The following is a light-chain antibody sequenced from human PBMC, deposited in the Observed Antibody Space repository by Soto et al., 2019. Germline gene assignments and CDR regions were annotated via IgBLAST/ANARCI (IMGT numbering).Light chain of an antibody. Sequence: DIQLPQSPSFLSASVGDRVTITCRASPGINSYLAWYQQKPGKAPKILIYAVSTLQSGVPSRFSGSGSGTEFTLTISSLQPTDLAAYYEQQLHSYPRTFGGGTKVEIK. V-gene: IGKV1-9*01. CDR2: AVS. CDR3: QQLHSYPRT. CDR1: PGINSY. J-gene: IGKJ4*01.